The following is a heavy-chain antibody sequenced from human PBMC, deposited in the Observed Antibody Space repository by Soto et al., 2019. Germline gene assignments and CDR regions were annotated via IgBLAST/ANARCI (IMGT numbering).Heavy chain of an antibody. V-gene: IGHV5-10-1*01. CDR1: GYSFTSYL. CDR2: IDPSDSYT. J-gene: IGHJ4*02. Sequence: GESLKISCKGSGYSFTSYLISWVRQMPGKGLEWIGRIDPSDSYTNYSPSFQGHVTISADKSVSTAYLQWSSLKASDTAMYYCAREMTGRYDSSGYDDYWGQGTLVNVSS. D-gene: IGHD3-22*01. CDR3: AREMTGRYDSSGYDDY.